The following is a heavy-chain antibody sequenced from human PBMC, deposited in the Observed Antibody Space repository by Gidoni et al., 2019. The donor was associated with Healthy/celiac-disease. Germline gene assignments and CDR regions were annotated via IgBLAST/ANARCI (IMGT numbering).Heavy chain of an antibody. J-gene: IGHJ4*02. CDR2: ISGSGGST. Sequence: EVQLLESGGGLVQPGGSMRLSCAASGFPFSSYAMSWVRQAPGKGLEWVSAISGSGGSTYYADSVKGRFTISRDNSKNTLYLQMNSLRAEDTAVYYCAKDPNDILTGADYWGQGTLVTVSS. CDR1: GFPFSSYA. CDR3: AKDPNDILTGADY. V-gene: IGHV3-23*01. D-gene: IGHD3-9*01.